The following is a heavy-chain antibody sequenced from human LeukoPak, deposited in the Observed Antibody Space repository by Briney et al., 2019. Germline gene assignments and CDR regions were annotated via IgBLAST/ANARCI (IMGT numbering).Heavy chain of an antibody. D-gene: IGHD6-19*01. J-gene: IGHJ4*02. V-gene: IGHV1-69*04. Sequence: GASVTVSCKASGGTFSSYAISWVRQAPGQGLEWMGRIIPILGIANYAQKFQGRARLPRTNPSTAYMELSSLRSEDTAVYYCARDIAVAGTRNFDYWGQGTLVTVSS. CDR2: IIPILGIA. CDR1: GGTFSSYA. CDR3: ARDIAVAGTRNFDY.